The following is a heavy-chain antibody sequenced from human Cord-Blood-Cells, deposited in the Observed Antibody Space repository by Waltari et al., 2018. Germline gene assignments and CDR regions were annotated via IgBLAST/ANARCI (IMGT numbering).Heavy chain of an antibody. CDR1: GGSIRSGGYY. D-gene: IGHD6-6*01. CDR3: ARDGRIAARPVDY. J-gene: IGHJ4*02. Sequence: QVQLQESGPGLVKPSQTLSLTCTVSGGSIRSGGYYWSWIRQHPGKGLEWIRYIYYSGSTYDNPSLKSRVTISGDTAKNQFSLNLSSVTAADTAVYYCARDGRIAARPVDYWGQGTLVTVSS. CDR2: IYYSGST. V-gene: IGHV4-31*03.